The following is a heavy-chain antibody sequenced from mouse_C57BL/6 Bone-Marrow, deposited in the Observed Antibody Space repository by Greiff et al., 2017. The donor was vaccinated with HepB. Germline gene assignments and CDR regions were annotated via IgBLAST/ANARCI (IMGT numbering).Heavy chain of an antibody. CDR1: GFTFSDYY. V-gene: IGHV5-12*01. J-gene: IGHJ2*01. D-gene: IGHD4-1*01. Sequence: EVMLVESGGGLVQPGGSLKLSCAASGFTFSDYYMYWVRQTPEKRLEWVAYISNGGGSTYYPDTVKGRFTISRDNAKNTLYLQMSRLKSEDTAMYYCARHGELGRGDYWGQGTTLTVSS. CDR3: ARHGELGRGDY. CDR2: ISNGGGST.